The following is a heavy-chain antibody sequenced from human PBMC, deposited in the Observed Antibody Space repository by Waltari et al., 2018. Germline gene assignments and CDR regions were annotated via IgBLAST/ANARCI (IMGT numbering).Heavy chain of an antibody. CDR1: GYTLSHYG. CDR3: ARERHRLMEEGYLMALDP. CDR2: ISGNNGHT. Sequence: QGQLVQSGAEVKKTGASVKVSCKASGYTLSHYGISWVRQAPGQGLEWMGWISGNNGHTNHAQKFQGRLIMTEDTSATTVYMELTYLTSDDTAVYYCARERHRLMEEGYLMALDPWGQGTLVTVSS. J-gene: IGHJ5*02. V-gene: IGHV1-18*01. D-gene: IGHD2-21*01.